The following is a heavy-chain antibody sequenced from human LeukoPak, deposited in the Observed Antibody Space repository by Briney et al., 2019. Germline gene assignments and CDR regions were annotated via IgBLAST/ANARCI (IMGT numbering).Heavy chain of an antibody. CDR1: GFTLSSYS. CDR3: APKASFDY. CDR2: ISSSSSYI. J-gene: IGHJ4*02. V-gene: IGHV3-21*01. Sequence: GGSLRLSCAPSGFTLSSYSMNWVRQAPGKGLEWVSSISSSSSYIYYADSVKGRFTISRDNAKNSLYLQMNSLRAEDTAVYYCAPKASFDYWGQGTLVTVSS.